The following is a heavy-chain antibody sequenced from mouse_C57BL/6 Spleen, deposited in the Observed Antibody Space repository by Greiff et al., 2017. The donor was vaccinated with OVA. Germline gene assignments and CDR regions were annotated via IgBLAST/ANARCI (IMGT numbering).Heavy chain of an antibody. CDR2: INPNYGTT. D-gene: IGHD1-1*01. J-gene: IGHJ1*03. CDR1: GYSFTDYN. CDR3: ASSGGSSLPYWYFDV. V-gene: IGHV1-39*01. Sequence: VQLQQSGPELVKPGASVKISCKASGYSFTDYNMNWVKQSNGKSLEWIGVINPNYGTTSYNQKFKGKATLTVDQSSSTAYMQRNSLTSEDSAVYYCASSGGSSLPYWYFDVWGTGTTVTVSS.